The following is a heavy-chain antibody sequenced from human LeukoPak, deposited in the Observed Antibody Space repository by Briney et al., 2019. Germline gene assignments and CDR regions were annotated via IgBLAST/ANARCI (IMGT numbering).Heavy chain of an antibody. CDR2: ISGSGGST. CDR1: GFPLITYA. J-gene: IGHJ4*02. D-gene: IGHD2-21*01. Sequence: GGSLRLSCAASGFPLITYAMSWVRQAPGKGLEWVSAISGSGGSTYYADSVKGRFTISRDNSKNTLRLQMNSLRAEDTAVYYCAKDSRGGDPRVFDYWGQGTLVTVSS. V-gene: IGHV3-23*01. CDR3: AKDSRGGDPRVFDY.